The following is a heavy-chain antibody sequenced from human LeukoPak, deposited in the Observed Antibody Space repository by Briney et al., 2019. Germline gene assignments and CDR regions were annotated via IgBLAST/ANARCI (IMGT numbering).Heavy chain of an antibody. CDR2: ISVSGSST. D-gene: IGHD4/OR15-4a*01. Sequence: PGGSLRLSCAASGFTFSSFGMSWVRQTPGKGLEWVSAISVSGSSTYYADSMKGRFTISRDSSKNTLYLQINSLRAEDTAIYYCARDHATIAKYYFDYWGQGALVTVSS. J-gene: IGHJ4*02. CDR1: GFTFSSFG. CDR3: ARDHATIAKYYFDY. V-gene: IGHV3-23*01.